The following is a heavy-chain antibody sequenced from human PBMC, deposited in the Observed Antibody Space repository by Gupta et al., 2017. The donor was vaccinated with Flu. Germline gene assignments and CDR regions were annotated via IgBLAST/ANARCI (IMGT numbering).Heavy chain of an antibody. V-gene: IGHV1-46*01. Sequence: QVQLVQSGAEVKKPGASVKVSCKASGYPFTSYYMHWVRQAPGQGLEWMGISNPSGGSTSDAQKFQGRVTMTRDTSTSTVYMELSSLRSEDTAVYYCARDLLAITMVRFGRLYYYYYGMDVWGQGTTVTVSS. CDR2: SNPSGGST. J-gene: IGHJ6*02. CDR1: GYPFTSYY. D-gene: IGHD3-10*01. CDR3: ARDLLAITMVRFGRLYYYYYGMDV.